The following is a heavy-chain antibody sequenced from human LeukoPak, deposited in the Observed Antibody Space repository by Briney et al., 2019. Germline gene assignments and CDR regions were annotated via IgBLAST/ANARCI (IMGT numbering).Heavy chain of an antibody. J-gene: IGHJ4*02. CDR3: ARDRGLSYFDY. Sequence: GGSLTLSCAASRFTFRSAGMHWVRQAPGKGLEWVAIIYYDGSNKYYADSVKGRFTISRDNSKNTLYLQMNSLRAEDTAVYYCARDRGLSYFDYWGQGTLVTVSS. D-gene: IGHD2-8*01. V-gene: IGHV3-33*01. CDR1: RFTFRSAG. CDR2: IYYDGSNK.